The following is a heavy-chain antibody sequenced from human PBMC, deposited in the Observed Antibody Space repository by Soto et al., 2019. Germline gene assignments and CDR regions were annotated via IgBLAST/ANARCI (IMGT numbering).Heavy chain of an antibody. Sequence: QVQLVQSGAEVKKPGASVKVSCKASGYTFTSYGISWVRQAPGQGLEWMGWISTYNGNTKYAQKLQGRVTMTTDTTTSTSYMELRSRRSDDTAVFYCAREMVRGVGSDYWGQGTLVTVSS. D-gene: IGHD3-10*01. CDR1: GYTFTSYG. CDR2: ISTYNGNT. J-gene: IGHJ4*02. V-gene: IGHV1-18*01. CDR3: AREMVRGVGSDY.